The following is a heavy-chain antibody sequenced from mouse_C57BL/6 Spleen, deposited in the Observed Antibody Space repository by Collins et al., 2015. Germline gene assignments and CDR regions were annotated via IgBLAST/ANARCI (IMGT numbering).Heavy chain of an antibody. Sequence: QVQLQQPGAELVKPGASVKLSCKASGYTVTNYWMHWVKLRPGQGLEWIGMIHPNSGRTNYNEKFKSKATLTVDNSSSTAYMQLSSLTSEDSAVYYCARRPSDGYSWYFDVWGTGTTVTVSS. CDR2: IHPNSGRT. V-gene: IGHV1-64*01. J-gene: IGHJ1*03. CDR3: ARRPSDGYSWYFDV. D-gene: IGHD2-3*01. CDR1: GYTVTNYW.